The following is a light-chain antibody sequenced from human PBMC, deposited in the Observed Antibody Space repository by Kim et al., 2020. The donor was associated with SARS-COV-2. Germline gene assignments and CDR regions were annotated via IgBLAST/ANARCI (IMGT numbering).Light chain of an antibody. V-gene: IGLV2-8*01. Sequence: GQSVTIACTGTSSDVGGYNYVSWYQQRPGKAPKLMIYEVNKRPSGVPDRFSGSRSGNTASLTVSGLQAEDEADYYCSSYVRSNNYVFGTGTKVTVL. CDR2: EVN. CDR3: SSYVRSNNYV. CDR1: SSDVGGYNY. J-gene: IGLJ1*01.